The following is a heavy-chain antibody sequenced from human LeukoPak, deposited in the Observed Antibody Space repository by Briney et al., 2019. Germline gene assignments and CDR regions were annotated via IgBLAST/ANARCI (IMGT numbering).Heavy chain of an antibody. Sequence: TSETLSLTCTVSGGSISSGDYYWSWIRQPPGKGLEWIGYIYYSGSTYYNPSLKSRVTISVDTSKNQFSLKLSSVTAADTAVYYCARDFGYDDAFDIWGQGTMVTVSS. D-gene: IGHD3-16*01. CDR1: GGSISSGDYY. CDR3: ARDFGYDDAFDI. J-gene: IGHJ3*02. V-gene: IGHV4-30-4*08. CDR2: IYYSGST.